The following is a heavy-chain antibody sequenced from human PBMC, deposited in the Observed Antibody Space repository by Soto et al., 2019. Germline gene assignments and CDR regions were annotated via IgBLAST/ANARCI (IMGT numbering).Heavy chain of an antibody. V-gene: IGHV1-18*04. CDR1: GYTFISHG. CDR2: ISGKNGNT. CDR3: ARVSSSIVVVPDYGMDV. Sequence: QVQLVQSGVEVKKPGASVKVSCKASGYTFISHGISWVRQAPGQGLEWMGWISGKNGNTNYAQKLQGRVTLTTATSTSTAYMELRILRSDDTAVYYCARVSSSIVVVPDYGMDVWGQGTTVTVSS. D-gene: IGHD2-15*01. J-gene: IGHJ6*02.